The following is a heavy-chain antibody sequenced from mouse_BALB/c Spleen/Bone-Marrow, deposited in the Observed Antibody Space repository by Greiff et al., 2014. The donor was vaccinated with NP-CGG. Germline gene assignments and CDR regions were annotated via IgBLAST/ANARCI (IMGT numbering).Heavy chain of an antibody. Sequence: LVESGAELVKPGASVKLSCKASGYTFTSCYMYWVKQRPGQGLEWIGEINPSNGGTNFNEKFKSKATLTVDKSSSTAYMQLSSLTSEDSAVYYCTLWCYAMDYWGQGTSVTVSS. CDR1: GYTFTSCY. V-gene: IGHV1S81*02. D-gene: IGHD1-1*02. CDR2: INPSNGGT. J-gene: IGHJ4*01. CDR3: TLWCYAMDY.